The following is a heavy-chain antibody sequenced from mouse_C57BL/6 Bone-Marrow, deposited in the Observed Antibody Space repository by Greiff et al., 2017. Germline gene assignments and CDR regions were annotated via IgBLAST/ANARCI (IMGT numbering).Heavy chain of an antibody. CDR3: ARNYYDYDGFDY. V-gene: IGHV1-63*01. D-gene: IGHD2-4*01. Sequence: QVQLQQSGAELVRPGTSVKMSCKASGYTFTNYWIGWAKQRPGHGLEWIGDIYPGGGYTNYNEKFKGKATLTADKSSSTAYMQFSSLTSEDSAIYFRARNYYDYDGFDYWGQGATLTVSS. CDR1: GYTFTNYW. CDR2: IYPGGGYT. J-gene: IGHJ2*01.